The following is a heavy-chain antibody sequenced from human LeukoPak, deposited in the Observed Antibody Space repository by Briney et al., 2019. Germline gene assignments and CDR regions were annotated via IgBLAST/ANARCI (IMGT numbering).Heavy chain of an antibody. CDR1: GGSISSGGYY. J-gene: IGHJ6*02. CDR3: AGASKWGGYYYYGMDV. CDR2: IYYSGST. D-gene: IGHD3-16*01. Sequence: SQTLSLTCTVSGGSISSGGYYWSWIRQHPGKGLEWIGYIYYSGSTYYNPPLKSRVTISVDTSKNQFSLKLSSVTAADTAVYYCAGASKWGGYYYYGMDVWGQGTTVTVSS. V-gene: IGHV4-31*03.